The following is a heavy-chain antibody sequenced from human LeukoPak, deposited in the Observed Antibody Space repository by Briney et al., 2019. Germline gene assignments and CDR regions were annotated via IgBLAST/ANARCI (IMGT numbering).Heavy chain of an antibody. CDR1: GYTFTGYY. CDR2: INPNSGGT. V-gene: IGHV1-2*04. Sequence: ASVKVSCKASGYTFTGYYMHWVRQAPGQGLEWMGWINPNSGGTNYAQKFQGWVTMTRDTSISTAYMEPSRLRSDDTAVYYCATSANYGSGSSYYYGMDVWGQGTTVTVSS. J-gene: IGHJ6*02. CDR3: ATSANYGSGSSYYYGMDV. D-gene: IGHD3-10*01.